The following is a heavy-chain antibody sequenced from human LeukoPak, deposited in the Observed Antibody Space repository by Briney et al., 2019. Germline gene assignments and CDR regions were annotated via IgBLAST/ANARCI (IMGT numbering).Heavy chain of an antibody. D-gene: IGHD3-22*01. Sequence: GGSLRLSCAASGFTFRSYAMSWVRQAPGKGLEWVSAVSGSGDNTYYADSVKGRFTISRDNSKNTLYLQMNSLRAEDTAVYYCAKDPYYYDSSGYGYGMDVWGQGTTVTVSS. CDR3: AKDPYYYDSSGYGYGMDV. CDR2: VSGSGDNT. V-gene: IGHV3-23*01. CDR1: GFTFRSYA. J-gene: IGHJ6*02.